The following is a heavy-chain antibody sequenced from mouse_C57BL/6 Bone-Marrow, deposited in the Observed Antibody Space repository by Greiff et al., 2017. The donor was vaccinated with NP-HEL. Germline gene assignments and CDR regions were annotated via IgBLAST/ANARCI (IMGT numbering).Heavy chain of an antibody. Sequence: QVQLKQPGTELVKPGASVKLSCKASGYTFTSYWMHWVKQRPGQGLEWIGNINPSNGGTNYNEKFKSKATLTVDKSSSTAYMQLSSLTSEDSAVYYCARSGAYYYGNWYFDVWGTGTTVTVSS. V-gene: IGHV1-53*01. J-gene: IGHJ1*03. CDR3: ARSGAYYYGNWYFDV. D-gene: IGHD1-1*01. CDR1: GYTFTSYW. CDR2: INPSNGGT.